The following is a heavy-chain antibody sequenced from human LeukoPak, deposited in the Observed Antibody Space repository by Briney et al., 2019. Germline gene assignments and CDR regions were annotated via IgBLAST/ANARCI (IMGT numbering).Heavy chain of an antibody. J-gene: IGHJ4*02. D-gene: IGHD2-15*01. CDR1: GFPFAPNW. V-gene: IGHV3-7*05. Sequence: GRSMRLSSAVAGFPFAPNWMTWVRQAPGKGLEWVANINQDGSEKYYVDSVKGRFTISRDNAKNSLYLQINSLRADDTAVYFCVRGRLYCSGGSCYWGQGTLVTVSS. CDR3: VRGRLYCSGGSCY. CDR2: INQDGSEK.